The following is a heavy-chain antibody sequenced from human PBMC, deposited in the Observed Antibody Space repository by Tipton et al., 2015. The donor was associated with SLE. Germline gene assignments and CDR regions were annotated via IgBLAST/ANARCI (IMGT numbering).Heavy chain of an antibody. CDR2: IYHTGST. J-gene: IGHJ3*02. CDR3: ARDYYGSGSDAFDI. V-gene: IGHV4-59*01. Sequence: TLSLTCTVSGGSISTYYWSWIRQPPKQGLEWIGWIYHTGSTDYNPSLKSRVTISVDTSKNQFSLRLSSVTAADTAVYYCARDYYGSGSDAFDIWGQGTMVTVSS. D-gene: IGHD3-10*01. CDR1: GGSISTYY.